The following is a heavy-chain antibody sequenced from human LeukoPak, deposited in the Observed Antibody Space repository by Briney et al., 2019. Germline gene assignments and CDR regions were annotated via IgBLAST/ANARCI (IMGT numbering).Heavy chain of an antibody. Sequence: SVKVSCKASGGTFSRYAISWVRQAPGQGLEWMGRIIPILGIANYAQKFQGRVTITADKSTSTAYMELSSLRSEDTAVYYCARVTAVAGTLLDYWGQGTLVTVSS. D-gene: IGHD6-19*01. CDR2: IIPILGIA. V-gene: IGHV1-69*04. CDR3: ARVTAVAGTLLDY. J-gene: IGHJ4*02. CDR1: GGTFSRYA.